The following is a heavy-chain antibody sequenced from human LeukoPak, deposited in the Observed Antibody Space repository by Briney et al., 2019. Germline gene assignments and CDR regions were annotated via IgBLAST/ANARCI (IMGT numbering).Heavy chain of an antibody. CDR2: TYSGGST. V-gene: IGHV3-53*04. D-gene: IGHD4-17*01. J-gene: IGHJ6*02. Sequence: GGSLRPSCAASGFTVSGNYMSWVRQAPGKGLKWVSFTYSGGSTYYAESVKGRFTVSRHNSKNTLYLQMNSLRGEDTAVYYCASRYGDYGYGMDVWGQGTAATVSS. CDR3: ASRYGDYGYGMDV. CDR1: GFTVSGNY.